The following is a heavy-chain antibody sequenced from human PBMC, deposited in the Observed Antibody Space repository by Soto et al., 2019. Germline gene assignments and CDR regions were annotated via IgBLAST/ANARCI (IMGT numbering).Heavy chain of an antibody. CDR2: IYSGGGT. J-gene: IGHJ4*02. Sequence: EVRLVQSGGGLVQPGGSLRLSCAASLFIVSDNYMSWVRQAPGKGLELVSLIYSGGGTDYAESVKGRFTISRDNPKNTLYLQMNSLKAEDTGIYYCATRMTTAPYWGQGTVVTVSS. CDR1: LFIVSDNY. CDR3: ATRMTTAPY. D-gene: IGHD4-17*01. V-gene: IGHV3-66*01.